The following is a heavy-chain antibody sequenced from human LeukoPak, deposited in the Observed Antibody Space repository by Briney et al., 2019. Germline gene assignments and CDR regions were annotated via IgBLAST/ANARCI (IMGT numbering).Heavy chain of an antibody. Sequence: GGSLRLSCTASGFTFSSYDMSWVRQAPGKGLEWVSGSSGSGGSTYYADSVKGRFTISRDNSKSTLYLQMNSLRAEDTAVYYCAKDRHAPGRYCSSITCFPIDPWGQGALVTVSS. J-gene: IGHJ5*02. CDR2: SSGSGGST. D-gene: IGHD2-2*01. CDR1: GFTFSSYD. CDR3: AKDRHAPGRYCSSITCFPIDP. V-gene: IGHV3-23*01.